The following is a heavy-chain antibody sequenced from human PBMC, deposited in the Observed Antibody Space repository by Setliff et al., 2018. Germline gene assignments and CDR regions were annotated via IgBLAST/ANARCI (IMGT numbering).Heavy chain of an antibody. CDR2: IIPVFGTV. J-gene: IGHJ4*02. CDR3: AIDSVVRGFINGDSFDY. V-gene: IGHV1-69*13. CDR1: GGTFSDYG. Sequence: SVKVSCKASGGTFSDYGIDWVRQAPGQGLEWMGGIIPVFGTVTYAQSFQGRVTITADESTSTAYMELSSLRPEDTAVYYCAIDSVVRGFINGDSFDYWGQGTLVTVSS. D-gene: IGHD3-10*01.